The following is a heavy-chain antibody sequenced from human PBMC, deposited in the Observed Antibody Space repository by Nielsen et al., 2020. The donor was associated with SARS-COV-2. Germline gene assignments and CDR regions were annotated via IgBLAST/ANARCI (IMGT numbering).Heavy chain of an antibody. CDR2: HLS. CDR1: GGSVDDGEYH. CDR3: AGEDPRGDSSRMEV. Sequence: SETLSLTCIVSGGSVDDGEYHWTWVRQPPGRGLDWIGNHLSDYNPSLENRVTISIDKSKNEVFLHLTSVTAADTATYFCAGEDPRGDSSRMEVWGQGTTVIVSS. V-gene: IGHV4-61*08. D-gene: IGHD6-6*01. J-gene: IGHJ6*02.